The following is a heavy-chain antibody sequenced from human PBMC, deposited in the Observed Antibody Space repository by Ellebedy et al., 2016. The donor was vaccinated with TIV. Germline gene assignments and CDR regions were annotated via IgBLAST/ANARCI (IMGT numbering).Heavy chain of an antibody. CDR2: IYYSERT. D-gene: IGHD1-20*01. Sequence: GSLRLSCTVSGGSISSSSYYRGWIRQSPGKGLEWLGSIYYSERTYYNPSLKSRITITVATSKNQLYLKLISVTSADTAVYYCSRDRDNSVTGYLDPWGQGIRVTVSS. V-gene: IGHV4-39*07. J-gene: IGHJ5*02. CDR3: SRDRDNSVTGYLDP. CDR1: GGSISSSSYY.